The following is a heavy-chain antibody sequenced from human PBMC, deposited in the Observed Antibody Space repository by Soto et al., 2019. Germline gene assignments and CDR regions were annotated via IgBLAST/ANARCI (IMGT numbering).Heavy chain of an antibody. CDR3: VRDGTKTLRDWFDP. J-gene: IGHJ5*02. V-gene: IGHV4-4*07. D-gene: IGHD1-1*01. Sequence: SETLSLTCTVSGASISGFYWSWIRKSAGKGLEWIGRIYATGTTDYNPSLKSRVMMSVDTSKKQFSLKLRSVTAADTAVYYCVRDGTKTLRDWFDPWGQGILVTVSS. CDR2: IYATGTT. CDR1: GASISGFY.